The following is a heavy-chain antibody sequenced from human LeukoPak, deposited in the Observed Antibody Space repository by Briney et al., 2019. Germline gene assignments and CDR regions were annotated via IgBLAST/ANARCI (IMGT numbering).Heavy chain of an antibody. CDR3: ARAVGGDGSGSL. CDR1: GDSISTYY. V-gene: IGHV4-59*01. J-gene: IGHJ4*02. CDR2: IYYRVTS. D-gene: IGHD3-10*01. Sequence: SETLSLTCTVSGDSISTYYWSWIRQPPGKGLEWVGYIYYRVTSDYNPSLKSRVTMSVDMSTRQISLKLSSVTAADTAVYYCARAVGGDGSGSLWGPGTLVTVSS.